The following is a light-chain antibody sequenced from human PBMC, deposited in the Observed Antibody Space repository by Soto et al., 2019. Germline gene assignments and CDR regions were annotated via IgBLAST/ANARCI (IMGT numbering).Light chain of an antibody. V-gene: IGKV3-15*01. J-gene: IGKJ4*01. CDR2: GAF. CDR3: QQYNDWSSLT. CDR1: QSVGSN. Sequence: EIVMTQSPATVSVSPGERATLTCRASQSVGSNLAWYQQKPGQAPRLLIYGAFTRATGIPARFSGSGSGTEVTLTISSLQSEDSAVYYCQQYNDWSSLTFGRGTKVDIK.